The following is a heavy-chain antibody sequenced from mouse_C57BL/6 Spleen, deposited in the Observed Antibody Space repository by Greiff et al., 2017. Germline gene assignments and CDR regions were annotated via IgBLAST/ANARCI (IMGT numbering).Heavy chain of an antibody. Sequence: EVKLMESGGGLVKPGGSLKLSCAASGFTFSSYAMSWVRQTPEKRLEWVATISDGGSYTYYPDNVKGRFTISRDNAKNNLYLQMRHLKSEDTAMYYCAPGDGYYGGFAYWGQGTLVTVSA. CDR2: ISDGGSYT. D-gene: IGHD2-3*01. J-gene: IGHJ3*01. CDR1: GFTFSSYA. CDR3: APGDGYYGGFAY. V-gene: IGHV5-4*03.